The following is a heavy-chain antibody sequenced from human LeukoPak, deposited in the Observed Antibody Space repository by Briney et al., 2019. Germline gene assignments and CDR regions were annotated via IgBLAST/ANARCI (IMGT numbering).Heavy chain of an antibody. CDR1: GFTFSDYY. Sequence: PGGSLRLSCAASGFTFSDYYMTWIRQAPGKGLEWVSYISGSTTYTNYADSVKGRFTISRDNAKNSLYLQMNSLGADDTAVYYCARDWRSSGWFDHWGQGTLVTVSS. CDR3: ARDWRSSGWFDH. CDR2: ISGSTTYT. J-gene: IGHJ5*02. V-gene: IGHV3-11*05. D-gene: IGHD6-19*01.